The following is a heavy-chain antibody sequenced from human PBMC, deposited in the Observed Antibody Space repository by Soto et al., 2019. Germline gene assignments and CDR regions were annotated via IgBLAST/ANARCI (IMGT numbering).Heavy chain of an antibody. CDR3: ARDRAGFGELFLSKYYFDY. CDR2: INAGNGNT. D-gene: IGHD3-10*01. V-gene: IGHV1-3*01. CDR1: GYTFTSYA. J-gene: IGHJ4*02. Sequence: ASVKVSCKASGYTFTSYAMHWVRQAPGQRLEWMGWINAGNGNTKYSQKFQGRVTITRDTSASTAYMELSSLRSEDTAVYYCARDRAGFGELFLSKYYFDYWGQGTLVTVSS.